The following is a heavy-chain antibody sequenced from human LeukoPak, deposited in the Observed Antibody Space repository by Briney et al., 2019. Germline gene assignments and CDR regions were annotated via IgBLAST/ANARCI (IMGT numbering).Heavy chain of an antibody. CDR1: GGSISTYY. CDR3: ARDRTLYSGHYFDY. Sequence: PSETLSLTCTVSGGSISTYYWSWIRQPPGKGLEWIGYIYYSGSTSYNPSLKSRITISVDTFKNQFSLKLSSVTAADTAVYYCARDRTLYSGHYFDYWGQGTLVTVSS. J-gene: IGHJ4*02. V-gene: IGHV4-59*01. CDR2: IYYSGST. D-gene: IGHD4-11*01.